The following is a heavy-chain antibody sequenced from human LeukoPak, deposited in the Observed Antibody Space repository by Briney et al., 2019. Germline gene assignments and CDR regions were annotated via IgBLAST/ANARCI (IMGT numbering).Heavy chain of an antibody. CDR1: GYTFTGYY. J-gene: IGHJ3*02. CDR3: ARVQDSTLYDFDI. CDR2: INPNSGGT. V-gene: IGHV1-2*02. Sequence: ASVKVSCKASGYTFTGYYMHWVRQAPGQGLEWMGWINPNSGGTNYAQKFQGRVTMTRDTSISTAYMELSRLRSDDTAVYYCARVQDSTLYDFDIWGQGTMVTVSS.